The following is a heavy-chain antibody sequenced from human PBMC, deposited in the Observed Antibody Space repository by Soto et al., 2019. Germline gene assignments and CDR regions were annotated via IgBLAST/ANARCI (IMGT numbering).Heavy chain of an antibody. CDR1: GCSISSYY. CDR3: ARHPTVTEYYFDY. CDR2: IYYSGST. Sequence: PSETLSLTCTFPGCSISSYYWSWIRPPPGNGLEWIGYIYYSGSTNYNPSLKSRVTISVDTSKNQFSLKLSSVTAADTAVYYCARHPTVTEYYFDYWGQGTLVTVSS. J-gene: IGHJ4*02. D-gene: IGHD4-17*01. V-gene: IGHV4-59*08.